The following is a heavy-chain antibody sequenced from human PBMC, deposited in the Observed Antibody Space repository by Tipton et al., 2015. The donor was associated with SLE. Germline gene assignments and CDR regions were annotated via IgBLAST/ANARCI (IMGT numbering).Heavy chain of an antibody. J-gene: IGHJ6*02. CDR3: ARVRTTYDFWSIYGMDV. CDR1: GFTFRTYN. CDR2: ISSAGLTI. V-gene: IGHV3-48*01. D-gene: IGHD3-3*01. Sequence: SLRLSCAASGFTFRTYNMNWVRQAPGKGLEWISDISSAGLTIHYADSVRGRFTISRDNAENSLYLQMNSLRAEDTAVYYCARVRTTYDFWSIYGMDVWGQGTTVTVSS.